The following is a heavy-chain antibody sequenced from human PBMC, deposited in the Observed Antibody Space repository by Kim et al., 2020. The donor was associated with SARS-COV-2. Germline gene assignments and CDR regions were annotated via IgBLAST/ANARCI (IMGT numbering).Heavy chain of an antibody. V-gene: IGHV4-39*01. D-gene: IGHD7-27*01. CDR1: GGSITDNNYY. CDR2: IFYSGGS. J-gene: IGHJ5*02. Sequence: SETLSLTCTVSGGSITDNNYYWGWIRPPPGKGLEWIGSIFYSGGSWYNPSLRSRLSVSLDSSKNQLSLQLSSVTAADTAIYYCARSGKTRAWGCFDPWGQGTLVTVSS. CDR3: ARSGKTRAWGCFDP.